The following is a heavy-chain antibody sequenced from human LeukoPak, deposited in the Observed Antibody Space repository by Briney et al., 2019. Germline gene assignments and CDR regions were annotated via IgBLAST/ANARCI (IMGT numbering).Heavy chain of an antibody. Sequence: SETLSLTCTVSGGSISSGGYYWSWIRQHPGKGLEWIGYIYYSGSTYYNPSLKSRVTISVDTSKNQFSLKLSSVTAADTAIYYCSRESGAFCPFGYWGQGTLVIVPP. J-gene: IGHJ4*02. CDR2: IYYSGST. CDR1: GGSISSGGYY. D-gene: IGHD1-26*01. CDR3: SRESGAFCPFGY. V-gene: IGHV4-31*03.